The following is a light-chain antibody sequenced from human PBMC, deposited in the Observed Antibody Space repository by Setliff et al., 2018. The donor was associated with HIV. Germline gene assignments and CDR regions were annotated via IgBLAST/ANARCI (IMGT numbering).Light chain of an antibody. CDR2: EVS. Sequence: QSVLTQPASVSGSPGQSITISCTGSSSDVGGYNYVSWSQHHPGKAPKLLIYEVSNRPSGVSNRFSGSKSGNTASLTISGLQAEDEADYYCSSYTTGSTLVVFGTGTKVTV. J-gene: IGLJ1*01. V-gene: IGLV2-14*01. CDR1: SSDVGGYNY. CDR3: SSYTTGSTLVV.